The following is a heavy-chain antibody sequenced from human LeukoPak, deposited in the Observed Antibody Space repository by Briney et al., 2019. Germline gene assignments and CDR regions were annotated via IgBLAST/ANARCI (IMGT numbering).Heavy chain of an antibody. Sequence: PSEILSLTCTVSGGSITNYYWSWIRHPAAKGLEWIGRIYSSGSTNYNPSLKSRVTMSVDTSKNQFSLKLSSVTAADTAVYYCARVGGITGTWFPDYWGQGTLVTVSS. D-gene: IGHD1-7*01. CDR3: ARVGGITGTWFPDY. CDR1: GGSITNYY. J-gene: IGHJ4*02. CDR2: IYSSGST. V-gene: IGHV4-4*07.